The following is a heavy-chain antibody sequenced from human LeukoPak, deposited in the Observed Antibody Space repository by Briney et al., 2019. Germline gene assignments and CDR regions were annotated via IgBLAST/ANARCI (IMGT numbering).Heavy chain of an antibody. V-gene: IGHV1-69*13. CDR3: ARGGVVYRASANNWFDP. D-gene: IGHD1-14*01. Sequence: ASVKVSCKASGGTFSSYAISWVRQAPGQGLEWMGGIIPIFGTANYAQKFQGRVTITADESTSTAYMELSSLRSEDTAVYYCARGGVVYRASANNWFDPWGQGTLVTVSS. CDR2: IIPIFGTA. J-gene: IGHJ5*02. CDR1: GGTFSSYA.